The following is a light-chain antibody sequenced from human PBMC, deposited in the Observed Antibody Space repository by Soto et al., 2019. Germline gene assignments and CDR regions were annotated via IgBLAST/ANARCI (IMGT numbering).Light chain of an antibody. Sequence: DIQMTQSPPTLSASVGDRVTITCRASQTINNWLAWYQQKPGKAPNLLIYDASSLQTGVPSRFSGSGSGTEFTLTISSLQPDDVATYYFQQYSRYSYRFGPGTKLEI. V-gene: IGKV1-5*01. CDR3: QQYSRYSYR. J-gene: IGKJ2*03. CDR1: QTINNW. CDR2: DAS.